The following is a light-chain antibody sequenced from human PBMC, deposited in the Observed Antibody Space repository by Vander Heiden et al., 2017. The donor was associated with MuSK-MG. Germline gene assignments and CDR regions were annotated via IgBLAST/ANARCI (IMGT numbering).Light chain of an antibody. CDR1: ALPQQF. Sequence: SYELTQPPSVSVSPGQTARITCSGDALPQQFGYWYQQKPGQAPVLVIYKDTERPSGIPERFSGSSSGTTVTLTISGVQAEDEADYYCQSADSSGTFYVFGPGTKVTVL. CDR3: QSADSSGTFYV. V-gene: IGLV3-25*03. J-gene: IGLJ1*01. CDR2: KDT.